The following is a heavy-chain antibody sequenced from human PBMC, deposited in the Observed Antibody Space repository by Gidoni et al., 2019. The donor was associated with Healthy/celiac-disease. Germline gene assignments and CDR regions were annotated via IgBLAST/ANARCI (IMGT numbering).Heavy chain of an antibody. V-gene: IGHV3-23*01. Sequence: EVQLLESGGGLVQPGGSLSLSCAASGFTFSSYAMSWVRQAPGKGLEWVSAISGSGGSTYYADSVKGRFTISRDNSKNTLYLQMNSLRAEDTAVYYCEGWLRYGDWFDPWGQGTLVTVSS. CDR3: EGWLRYGDWFDP. CDR1: GFTFSSYA. J-gene: IGHJ5*02. D-gene: IGHD5-12*01. CDR2: ISGSGGST.